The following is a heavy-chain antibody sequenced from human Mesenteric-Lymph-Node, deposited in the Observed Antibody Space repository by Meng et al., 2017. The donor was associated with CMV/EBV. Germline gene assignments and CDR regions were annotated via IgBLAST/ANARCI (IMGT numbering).Heavy chain of an antibody. Sequence: ASVKVSCKASGYTFTSYYLHWVRQAPGQGLEWMGIINPGDGSTSYAQKFQGRVTMTRDTFTVYMELSSLRSEDTAVYYCARFDPRYGGNSGWFDPWGQGTLVTVSS. CDR3: ARFDPRYGGNSGWFDP. J-gene: IGHJ5*02. D-gene: IGHD4-23*01. CDR2: INPGDGST. CDR1: GYTFTSYY. V-gene: IGHV1-46*01.